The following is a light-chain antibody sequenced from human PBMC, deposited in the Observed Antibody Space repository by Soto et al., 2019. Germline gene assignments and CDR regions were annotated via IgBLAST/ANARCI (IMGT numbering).Light chain of an antibody. V-gene: IGKV3-20*01. J-gene: IGKJ1*01. CDR3: QQYGSSTWT. CDR2: GVS. Sequence: IVLTQSPGTLSLFPVGRASISCRASLTGSSSYLAWYQQKAGQAPRLLIYGVSTRATGIPDRFSGSGSGTDFTLTISRLEPEEFAVYYCQQYGSSTWTFGHGTKVDIK. CDR1: LTGSSSY.